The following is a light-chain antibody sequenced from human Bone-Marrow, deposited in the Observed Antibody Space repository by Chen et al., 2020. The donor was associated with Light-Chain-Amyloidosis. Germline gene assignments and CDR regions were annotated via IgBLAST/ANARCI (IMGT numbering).Light chain of an antibody. CDR2: EDN. CDR1: SGNIASSF. Sequence: NFMLTQPHSVSASPGKTVTISCTRSSGNIASSFVQWYQQRPGSAPTTVIFEDNQRPSGVPDRFSASIYISSNSASLSISGLKSADEADYYCQSYEGTVVFGGGTKVTVL. CDR3: QSYEGTVV. J-gene: IGLJ3*02. V-gene: IGLV6-57*04.